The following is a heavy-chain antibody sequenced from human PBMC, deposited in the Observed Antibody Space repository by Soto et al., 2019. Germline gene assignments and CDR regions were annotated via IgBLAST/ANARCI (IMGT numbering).Heavy chain of an antibody. CDR2: VYFSGST. CDR1: GASVNSGGYY. J-gene: IGHJ4*02. Sequence: QVQLQESGPGLVKPSQTLSLTCTVSGASVNSGGYYWSWMRQLPGKGLEWIGYVYFSGSTYYNPSLESRLTISLDPSQNQFSLKLGSVTAADTAVYYCAREGGGEMATILLHWGQGTLVTVSS. CDR3: AREGGGEMATILLH. V-gene: IGHV4-31*03. D-gene: IGHD3-10*01.